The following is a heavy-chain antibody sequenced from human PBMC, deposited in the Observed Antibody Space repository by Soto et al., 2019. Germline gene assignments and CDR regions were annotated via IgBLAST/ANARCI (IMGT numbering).Heavy chain of an antibody. D-gene: IGHD3-10*01. J-gene: IGHJ6*03. V-gene: IGHV3-15*01. CDR2: IKSKTDGGTT. Sequence: PGGSLRLSCAASGFTFSNAWMSWVRQAPGKGLEWVGRIKSKTDGGTTDYAAPVKVRFTISRDDSKNTLYLQMNSLKTEDTAVYYCTPYYYGSGSYYKGSRYYYYYMDVWGKGTTVTVSS. CDR1: GFTFSNAW. CDR3: TPYYYGSGSYYKGSRYYYYYMDV.